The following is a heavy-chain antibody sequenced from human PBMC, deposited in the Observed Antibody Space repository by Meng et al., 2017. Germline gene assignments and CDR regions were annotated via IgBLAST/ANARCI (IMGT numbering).Heavy chain of an antibody. D-gene: IGHD3-9*01. V-gene: IGHV4-34*01. CDR1: GGSFSGYY. Sequence: QATLQQWVAGPFEPSETLSLTCAVYGGSFSGYYWSWIRQPPGKGLEWIGEINHSGSTNYNPSLKSRVTISVDTSKNQFSLKLSSVTAADTAVYYCARGRYFDWLSYRYYFDYWGQGTLVTVSS. J-gene: IGHJ4*02. CDR2: INHSGST. CDR3: ARGRYFDWLSYRYYFDY.